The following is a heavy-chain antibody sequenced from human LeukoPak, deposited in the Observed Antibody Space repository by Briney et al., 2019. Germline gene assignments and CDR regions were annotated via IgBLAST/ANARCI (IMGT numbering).Heavy chain of an antibody. Sequence: GGSLRLSCAASGFTFSDYEMHWVRQAPGKGLEWVSYLTAIGNTIDYADSVEGRFTISRDNAKNSLYLQMNSLRAEDTAVYFCAREGSSDCHFDYWGQGTLVTVSS. V-gene: IGHV3-48*03. D-gene: IGHD6-19*01. CDR1: GFTFSDYE. CDR2: LTAIGNTI. CDR3: AREGSSDCHFDY. J-gene: IGHJ4*02.